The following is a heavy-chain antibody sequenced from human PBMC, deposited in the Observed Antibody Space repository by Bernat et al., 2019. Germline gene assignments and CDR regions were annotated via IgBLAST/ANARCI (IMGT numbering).Heavy chain of an antibody. J-gene: IGHJ4*02. Sequence: EVQLVESGGDLVQPGGSLRLSCAVSGFTFSTYWMHWVRQDPGKGLVWVSRVNGDGSSAAHAAYVKGRFTISRDNAKNTLFLQMDSLRAEDTAVYYCARSLGGPYQFDHWGQGTLVTVSS. CDR3: ARSLGGPYQFDH. CDR2: VNGDGSSA. D-gene: IGHD2-2*01. V-gene: IGHV3-74*01. CDR1: GFTFSTYW.